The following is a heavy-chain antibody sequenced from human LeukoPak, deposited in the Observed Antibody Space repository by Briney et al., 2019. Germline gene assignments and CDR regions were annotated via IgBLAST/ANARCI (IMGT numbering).Heavy chain of an antibody. J-gene: IGHJ4*02. V-gene: IGHV4-34*01. CDR1: GGSFSGYY. CDR2: INHSGST. D-gene: IGHD3-22*01. Sequence: SETLSLTCAVYGGSFSGYYWSWIRQPPGKGLEWIGEINHSGSTNYNPSLKSRVTISVDTSKNQFSLKLSSMTAADTAVYYCARAYDSSGYYPHYWGQGTLVTVSS. CDR3: ARAYDSSGYYPHY.